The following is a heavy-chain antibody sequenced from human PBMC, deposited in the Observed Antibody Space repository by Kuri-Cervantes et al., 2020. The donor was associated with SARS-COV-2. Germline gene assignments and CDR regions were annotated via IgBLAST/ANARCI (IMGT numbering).Heavy chain of an antibody. CDR2: IYTSGST. V-gene: IGHV4-4*07. Sequence: GSLRLSCAVYGGSFSGYYWSWIRQPPGKGLEWIGRIYTSGSTNYNPSLKSRVTMSVDTSKNQFSLKLSSVTAADTAVYYCARDGGTSFADYWGQGTLVTRLL. D-gene: IGHD3-16*01. J-gene: IGHJ4*02. CDR1: GGSFSGYY. CDR3: ARDGGTSFADY.